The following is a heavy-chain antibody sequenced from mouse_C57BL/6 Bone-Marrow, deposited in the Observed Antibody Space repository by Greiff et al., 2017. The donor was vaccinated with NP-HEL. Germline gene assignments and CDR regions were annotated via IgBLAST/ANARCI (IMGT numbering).Heavy chain of an antibody. Sequence: EVQVVESGGGLVQPGGSLSLSCAASGFTFTDYYMSWVRQPPGKALEWLGFIRNKANGYTTEYSASVKGRFTISRDNSQSILYLQMNALRAEDSATDYCARYGGFRAWFAYWGQGTLVTVSA. J-gene: IGHJ3*01. V-gene: IGHV7-3*01. CDR2: IRNKANGYTT. CDR3: ARYGGFRAWFAY. CDR1: GFTFTDYY.